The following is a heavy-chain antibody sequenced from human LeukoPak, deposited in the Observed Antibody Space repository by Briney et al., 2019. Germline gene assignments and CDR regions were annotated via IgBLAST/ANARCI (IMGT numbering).Heavy chain of an antibody. CDR1: GGSFSGYY. Sequence: SETLSLTCAVYGGSFSGYYWSWIRQPPGRGREWVGEINHSGGTNYNPSLKSRVTISVDTSKNQFSLKLSSVTAADTAVYYCASERTAAGTDKTHFQNWGQGTLVTVSS. CDR2: INHSGGT. J-gene: IGHJ1*01. D-gene: IGHD6-13*01. CDR3: ASERTAAGTDKTHFQN. V-gene: IGHV4-34*01.